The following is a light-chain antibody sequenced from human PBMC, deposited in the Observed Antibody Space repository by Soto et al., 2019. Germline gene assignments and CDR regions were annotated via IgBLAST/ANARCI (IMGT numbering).Light chain of an antibody. Sequence: QSALTQPPSASGSPGQSVTISCTGTSSDVGGYNSVSWYQQHPGKVTRLLIYEVSKRPSGVPDRFSGSKSVNTASLTVSGLKAEDEADYYFSSYAGSTNLVFGGGTKVTVL. J-gene: IGLJ2*01. CDR2: EVS. V-gene: IGLV2-8*01. CDR3: SSYAGSTNLV. CDR1: SSDVGGYNS.